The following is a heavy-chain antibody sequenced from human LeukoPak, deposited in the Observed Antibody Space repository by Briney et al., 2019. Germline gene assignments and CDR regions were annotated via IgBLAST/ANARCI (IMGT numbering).Heavy chain of an antibody. CDR3: ARRVDTTLDY. J-gene: IGHJ4*02. V-gene: IGHV4-59*08. D-gene: IGHD5-18*01. CDR2: IYYSGST. CDR1: GGSISNYY. Sequence: SETLSLTCTVSGGSISNYYWSWIRQPPGKGLEWIGYIYYSGSTNYNPSLKSRVTISVDTSKNQFSLKLSSVTAADTAVYYCARRVDTTLDYWGQGTLVTASS.